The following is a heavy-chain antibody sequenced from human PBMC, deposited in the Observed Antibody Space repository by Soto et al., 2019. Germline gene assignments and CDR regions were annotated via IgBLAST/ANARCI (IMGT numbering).Heavy chain of an antibody. J-gene: IGHJ3*02. D-gene: IGHD2-15*01. V-gene: IGHV1-69*13. CDR2: IIPIFGTA. Sequence: ASVKVSCKASGGTFSSYAISWVRQAPGQGLEWMGGIIPIFGTANYAQKFQGRVTITADESTSTAYMELSSLRSEDTAVYYCARPEPRGYCSGGSCSRHPSDAFDIWGQGTMVTVSS. CDR1: GGTFSSYA. CDR3: ARPEPRGYCSGGSCSRHPSDAFDI.